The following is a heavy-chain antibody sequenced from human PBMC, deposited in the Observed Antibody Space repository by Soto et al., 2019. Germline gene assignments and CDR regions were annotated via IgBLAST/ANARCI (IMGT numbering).Heavy chain of an antibody. D-gene: IGHD3-10*01. CDR3: AKDRGFGEFLNWFDP. V-gene: IGHV3-30*18. Sequence: GGSLRLSCAASGFTFSSYGMHWVRQAPGKGLEWVAVISYDGSNKYYADSVKGRFTISRDNSKNTLYLQMNSLRAEDTAVYYCAKDRGFGEFLNWFDPWGQGTLVTVSS. CDR1: GFTFSSYG. CDR2: ISYDGSNK. J-gene: IGHJ5*02.